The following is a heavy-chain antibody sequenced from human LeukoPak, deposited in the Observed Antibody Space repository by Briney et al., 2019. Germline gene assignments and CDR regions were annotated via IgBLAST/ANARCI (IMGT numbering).Heavy chain of an antibody. V-gene: IGHV3-23*01. CDR3: AKCPNYYDSSGLDY. D-gene: IGHD3-22*01. CDR2: ISGSGGST. CDR1: GFTFSSYA. Sequence: GGSLRLSCAASGFTFSSYAMSWVRQAPGKGLEWVSAISGSGGSTYYADSVKGRFTISRDNSKNTLYLQMNSLRAEDTAVYYCAKCPNYYDSSGLDYWGQRTLVTVSS. J-gene: IGHJ4*02.